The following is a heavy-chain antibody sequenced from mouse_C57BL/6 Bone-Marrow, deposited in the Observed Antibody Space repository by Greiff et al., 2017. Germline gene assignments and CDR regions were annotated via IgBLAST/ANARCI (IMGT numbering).Heavy chain of an antibody. Sequence: QVQLKQPGAELVKPGASVKMSCKASGYTFTSYWITWVKQRPGQGLEWIGDIYPGSGSTNYNEKFKSKATLTVDTSSSTAYMQLSSLTSEDSAVYYCAREGIYYDYHWYFDVWGTGTTVTVSS. CDR1: GYTFTSYW. CDR2: IYPGSGST. D-gene: IGHD2-4*01. CDR3: AREGIYYDYHWYFDV. J-gene: IGHJ1*03. V-gene: IGHV1-55*01.